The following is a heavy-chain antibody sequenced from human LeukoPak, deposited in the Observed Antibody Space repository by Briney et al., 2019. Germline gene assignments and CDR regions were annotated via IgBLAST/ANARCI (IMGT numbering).Heavy chain of an antibody. D-gene: IGHD3-9*01. CDR3: ARDWLPDY. V-gene: IGHV3-74*01. J-gene: IGHJ4*02. Sequence: GGSLRLSCAASGFTFSSYWMHWVRQAPGKGLVWVSRIKSDGSSTSHADSVKGRFTISRDNAKNTLYLQMNSLRAEDTAVYYCARDWLPDYWGQGTLVTVSS. CDR2: IKSDGSST. CDR1: GFTFSSYW.